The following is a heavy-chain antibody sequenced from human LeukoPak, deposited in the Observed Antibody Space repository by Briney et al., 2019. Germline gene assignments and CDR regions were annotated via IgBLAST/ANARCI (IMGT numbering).Heavy chain of an antibody. D-gene: IGHD1-26*01. CDR3: SKESGPFCPFGY. J-gene: IGHJ4*02. Sequence: SETLSLTCGVSGGSISVTNWWSWVRPPPGQGLEWIGEIALAGQTNFNPSLNRRVTMSLDKSSNKLYLHLTSVTAADTATYFCSKESGPFCPFGYWGQGTLVIVSS. V-gene: IGHV4/OR15-8*02. CDR1: GGSISVTNW. CDR2: IALAGQT.